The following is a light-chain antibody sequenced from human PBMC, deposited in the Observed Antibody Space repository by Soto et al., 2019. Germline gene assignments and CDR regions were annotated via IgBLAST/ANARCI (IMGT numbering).Light chain of an antibody. CDR1: QSVNIN. V-gene: IGKV3-15*01. CDR2: AAS. CDR3: QQYNNWPRT. J-gene: IGKJ1*01. Sequence: EIVMTQSPATLSLSPGERATLSCRASQSVNINLAWYQQRPGQAPRVLIYAASTRATGVPDRFSGSGSGTEFTLTISSLQSEDFAVYYCQQYNNWPRTFGQGTKVDIK.